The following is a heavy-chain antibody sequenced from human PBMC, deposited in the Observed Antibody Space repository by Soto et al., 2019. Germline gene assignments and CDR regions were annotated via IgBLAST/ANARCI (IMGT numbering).Heavy chain of an antibody. CDR2: IWYDGSNK. D-gene: IGHD1-26*01. CDR3: ARDLGSYYGAGYYYGMDV. V-gene: IGHV3-33*01. CDR1: GFTFSSYG. J-gene: IGHJ6*02. Sequence: QVQLVESGGGVVQPGRSLRLSCAASGFTFSSYGMHWVRQAPGKGLEWVAVIWYDGSNKYYADSVKGRFTISRDNSKNTLYLQMNSLRAEYTAVYYCARDLGSYYGAGYYYGMDVWGQGTTVTVSS.